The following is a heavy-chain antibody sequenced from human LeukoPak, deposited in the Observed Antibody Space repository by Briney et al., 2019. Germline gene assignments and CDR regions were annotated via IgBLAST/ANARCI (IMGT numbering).Heavy chain of an antibody. CDR3: ARSANKRGYSYAPN. CDR1: GFTFSNAW. V-gene: IGHV3-23*01. CDR2: IGGTGVRT. D-gene: IGHD5-18*01. J-gene: IGHJ4*02. Sequence: GGSLRLSCAASGFTFSNAWMSWVRQAPGKGLEWVSTIGGTGVRTYYADSVKGRFTISRDNSKNTLYLQMNSLRAEDTAVYYCARSANKRGYSYAPNWGQGTLVTVSS.